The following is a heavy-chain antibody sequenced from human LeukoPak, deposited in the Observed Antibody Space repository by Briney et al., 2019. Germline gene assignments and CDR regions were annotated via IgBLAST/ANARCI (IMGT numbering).Heavy chain of an antibody. CDR3: VSFYETY. V-gene: IGHV3-74*01. D-gene: IGHD2/OR15-2a*01. CDR1: GFIFSNYW. Sequence: GGSLRLSCAASGFIFSNYWMHWVRQAPGKGLVWVSRIGDDGGDPSYADSVKGRFTISRDNAKSTLYLQMTSLTAEDTAVYYCVSFYETYWGRGTLVTVSS. CDR2: IGDDGGDP. J-gene: IGHJ4*02.